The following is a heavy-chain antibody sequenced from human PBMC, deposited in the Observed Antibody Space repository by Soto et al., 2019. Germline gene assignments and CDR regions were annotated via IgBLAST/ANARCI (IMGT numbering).Heavy chain of an antibody. J-gene: IGHJ5*02. CDR1: GGSISSYY. CDR2: IYYSGST. V-gene: IGHV4-59*12. CDR3: AREPRA. Sequence: SETLSLTCTVSGGSISSYYWSWIRQPPGKGLKWIGYIYYSGSTYYNPSLKSRVTISVDTSKNQFSLKLSSVTAADTAVYYCAREPRAWGQGTLVTVSS.